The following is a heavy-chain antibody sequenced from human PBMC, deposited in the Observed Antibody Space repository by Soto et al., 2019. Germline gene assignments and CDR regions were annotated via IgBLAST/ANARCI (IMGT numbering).Heavy chain of an antibody. J-gene: IGHJ6*02. Sequence: GGSLRLSCAGSGFTFSSYAISWVRQAPWKGLEWVSAISGSGGSTYYADSVKGRFTISRDNSKNTLYLQMNSLRAEDTAVYYCRKLIQAPLYYDFWSGYGGGYYYYGRDFRGQGTTATVAS. CDR3: RKLIQAPLYYDFWSGYGGGYYYYGRDF. V-gene: IGHV3-23*01. D-gene: IGHD3-3*01. CDR1: GFTFSSYA. CDR2: ISGSGGST.